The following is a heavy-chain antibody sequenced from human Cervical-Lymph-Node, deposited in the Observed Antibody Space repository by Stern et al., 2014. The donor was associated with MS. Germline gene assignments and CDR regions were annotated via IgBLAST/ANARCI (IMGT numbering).Heavy chain of an antibody. D-gene: IGHD2-21*02. CDR2: IYYSGST. V-gene: IGHV4-31*03. Sequence: VQLLESGPGLVKPSQTLSLTCTVSGGSISSGGYYWSWIRQHPGKGLEWIGYIYYSGSTYYNPSLKSRVTISVDTSKNQFSLKLSSVTAADTAVYYCARYKRAYCGGDCYFFDYWGQGTLVTVSS. CDR3: ARYKRAYCGGDCYFFDY. CDR1: GGSISSGGYY. J-gene: IGHJ4*02.